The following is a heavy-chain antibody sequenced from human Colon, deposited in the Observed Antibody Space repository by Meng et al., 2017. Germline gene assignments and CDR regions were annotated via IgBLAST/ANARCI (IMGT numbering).Heavy chain of an antibody. D-gene: IGHD3-22*01. CDR2: ISSSSSYI. J-gene: IGHJ4*02. CDR3: ARDLFGSGSDY. V-gene: IGHV3-21*01. Sequence: GESLKISCAASGFTFSSYSMNWVRQAPGKGLEWVSSISSSSSYIYYADSVKGRFTISRDNAKNSLYLQMNSLRAEDTAVYYCARDLFGSGSDYWGQGTLVTVSS. CDR1: GFTFSSYS.